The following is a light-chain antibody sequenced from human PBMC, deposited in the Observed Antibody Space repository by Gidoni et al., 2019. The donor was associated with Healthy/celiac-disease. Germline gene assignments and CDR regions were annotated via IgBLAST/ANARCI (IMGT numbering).Light chain of an antibody. CDR1: QSLLHSNGYNY. V-gene: IGKV2-28*01. J-gene: IGKJ3*01. CDR3: LHALPPPLT. Sequence: ESEMRKAPRSRTVTTGEPASISCRSSQSLLHSNGYNYLDWYLQKPGQSPQLLIYLGSNRASSVPDMFSGRGSGTDFSLLISRLEAAAVGVYYFLHALPPPLTFGPXTKVDIK. CDR2: LGS.